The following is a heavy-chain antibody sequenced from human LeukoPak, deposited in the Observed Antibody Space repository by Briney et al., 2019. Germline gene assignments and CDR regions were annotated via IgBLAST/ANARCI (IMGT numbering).Heavy chain of an antibody. J-gene: IGHJ4*02. D-gene: IGHD3-3*01. CDR2: ISGNADST. V-gene: IGHV3-23*01. CDR1: GFTFSSYA. Sequence: PGGSLRLSCAASGFTFSSYAMSWVRQAPGKGLEWVSTISGNADSTYYADSVKGRFTISRDNSKNTLYLQMNSLRAEDTAVYYCAKVSVGWLPIHYFDNWGQGTLVTVSS. CDR3: AKVSVGWLPIHYFDN.